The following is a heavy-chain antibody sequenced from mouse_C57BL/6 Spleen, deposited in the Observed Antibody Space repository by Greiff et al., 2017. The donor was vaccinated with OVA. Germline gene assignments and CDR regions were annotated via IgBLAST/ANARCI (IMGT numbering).Heavy chain of an antibody. J-gene: IGHJ4*01. CDR2: IDPNSGGT. V-gene: IGHV1-72*01. CDR3: ARVFPYYAMDY. CDR1: GYTFTSYW. Sequence: QVQLKQPGAELVKPGASVKLSCKASGYTFTSYWMHWVKQRPGRGLEWIGRIDPNSGGTKYNEKFKSKATLTVDKPSSTAYMQLSSLTSEDSAVYYCARVFPYYAMDYWGQGTSVTVSS.